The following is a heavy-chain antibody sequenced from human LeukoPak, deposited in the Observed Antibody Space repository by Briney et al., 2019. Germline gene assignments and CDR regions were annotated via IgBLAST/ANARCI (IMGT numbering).Heavy chain of an antibody. V-gene: IGHV4-61*02. D-gene: IGHD4-23*01. CDR2: IYTSGST. Sequence: SETLSLTCTVSGGSISSGSYYWSWIRQPAGKGLEWIGRIYTSGSTNYNPSLKSRVTISVDTSKNQFSLKLSSVTAADTAVYYCARDGTFYGGNSVGYYFDYWGQGTLVTVSS. CDR1: GGSISSGSYY. J-gene: IGHJ4*02. CDR3: ARDGTFYGGNSVGYYFDY.